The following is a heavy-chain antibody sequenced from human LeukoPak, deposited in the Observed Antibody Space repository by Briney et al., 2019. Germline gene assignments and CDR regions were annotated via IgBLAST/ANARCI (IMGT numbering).Heavy chain of an antibody. D-gene: IGHD2-15*01. CDR3: ARARCSGGSCYSWGLWFDP. CDR1: GGSFSGYY. J-gene: IGHJ5*02. Sequence: SETLSLTCAVYGGSFSGYYWSWIRQPPGKGLEWIGEINHSGSTNYNPSLKSRVTISVDTSKNQFSLRLSSVTAADTAVYYCARARCSGGSCYSWGLWFDPWGQGTLVTVSS. CDR2: INHSGST. V-gene: IGHV4-34*01.